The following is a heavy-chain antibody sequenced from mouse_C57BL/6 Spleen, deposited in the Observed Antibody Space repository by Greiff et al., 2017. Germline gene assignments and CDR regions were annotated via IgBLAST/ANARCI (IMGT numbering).Heavy chain of an antibody. CDR2: IYPGDGDT. J-gene: IGHJ4*01. CDR1: GYAFSSSW. CDR3: ARSEVYYYGTMDY. V-gene: IGHV1-82*01. Sequence: VQLQESGPELVKPGASVKISCKASGYAFSSSWMNWVKQRPGKGLEWIGRIYPGDGDTNYNGKFKGKATLTADKSSSTAYMQLSSLTSEDSAVYCCARSEVYYYGTMDYWGQGTSVTVSS. D-gene: IGHD1-1*01.